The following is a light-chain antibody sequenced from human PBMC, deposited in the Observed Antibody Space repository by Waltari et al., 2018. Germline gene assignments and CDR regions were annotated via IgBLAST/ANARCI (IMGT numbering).Light chain of an antibody. CDR3: QVWDAIDGPVV. Sequence: SYVLTQPPSVSVAPGKTAKISCGGNNIGRKSVHWYQQKPGQAPILVVFDDSDRPSGVPGRFSGSNLGNPAPLSIRRAEARDEADYFWQVWDAIDGPVVFGGGTQLTV. J-gene: IGLJ2*01. CDR2: DDS. V-gene: IGLV3-21*03. CDR1: NIGRKS.